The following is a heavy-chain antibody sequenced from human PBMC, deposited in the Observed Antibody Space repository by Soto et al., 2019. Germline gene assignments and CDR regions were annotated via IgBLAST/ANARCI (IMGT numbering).Heavy chain of an antibody. Sequence: QVQLQESGPGLVKPSQTLSLTCSVSNGSISGGDHYWSWIRQPPGKGLEWIGHIKYSGSTYYNPSLTSRVTMSVYTSKNQFSVNLSSVTGADTAFYYCARGRGHGYGIDYWGQGVLVSVSS. CDR3: ARGRGHGYGIDY. D-gene: IGHD5-18*01. J-gene: IGHJ4*02. CDR1: NGSISGGDHY. V-gene: IGHV4-30-4*01. CDR2: IKYSGST.